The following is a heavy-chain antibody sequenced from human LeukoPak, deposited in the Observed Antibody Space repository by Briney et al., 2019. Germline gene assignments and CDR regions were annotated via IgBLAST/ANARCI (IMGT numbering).Heavy chain of an antibody. Sequence: GGSLRLSCAASGFIFTSYAMSWVRQAPGKGLEWVSIISGSADAVATYYTDSVKGRFTISRDDSRNTLYLQMNSLRVDDTAVYYCAKNRDPQLERGSDYWGQGTLVTVSS. V-gene: IGHV3-23*01. CDR2: ISGSADAVAT. CDR3: AKNRDPQLERGSDY. CDR1: GFIFTSYA. J-gene: IGHJ4*02. D-gene: IGHD1-14*01.